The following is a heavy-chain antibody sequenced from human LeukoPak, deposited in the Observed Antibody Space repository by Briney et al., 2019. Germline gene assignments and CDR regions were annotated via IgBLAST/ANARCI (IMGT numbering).Heavy chain of an antibody. CDR1: SYTFTSYG. CDR3: ARGGRWELPRPYAFDI. V-gene: IGHV1-18*01. CDR2: ISAYNGHT. Sequence: ASEKVSCKASSYTFTSYGISWVRQAPGQGLEWMGWISAYNGHTNYAQKFQGRVTMTTDTSTSTAYMELRSLRSDDTAVYYCARGGRWELPRPYAFDIWGQGTMVTVSS. J-gene: IGHJ3*02. D-gene: IGHD1-26*01.